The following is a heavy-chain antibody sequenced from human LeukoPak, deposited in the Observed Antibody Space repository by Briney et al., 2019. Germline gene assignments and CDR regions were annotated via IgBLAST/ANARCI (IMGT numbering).Heavy chain of an antibody. CDR1: GGSFSGYY. CDR3: VRGVPEARVTNFFDY. Sequence: SETLSLTCAVYGGSFSGYYWSWIRQPPGKGLEWIGEINHSGSTNYNPSLKSRVTISVDTSKNQFSLKLSSVTAADTAVYYCVRGVPEARVTNFFDYWGQGTLVTVSS. CDR2: INHSGST. V-gene: IGHV4-34*01. D-gene: IGHD4-17*01. J-gene: IGHJ4*02.